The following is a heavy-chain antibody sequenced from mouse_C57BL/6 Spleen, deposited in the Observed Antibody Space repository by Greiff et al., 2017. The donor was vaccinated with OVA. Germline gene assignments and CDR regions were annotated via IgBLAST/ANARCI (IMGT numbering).Heavy chain of an antibody. CDR3: ARSKAQETNFDY. CDR2: IYPGDGDT. J-gene: IGHJ2*01. D-gene: IGHD3-2*02. Sequence: QVHVKQSGAELVKPGASVKISCKASGYAFSSYWMNWVKQRPGKGLEWIGQIYPGDGDTNYNGKFKGKATLTADKSSSTAYMQLSSLTSEDSAVYFCARSKAQETNFDYWGQGTTLTVSS. V-gene: IGHV1-80*01. CDR1: GYAFSSYW.